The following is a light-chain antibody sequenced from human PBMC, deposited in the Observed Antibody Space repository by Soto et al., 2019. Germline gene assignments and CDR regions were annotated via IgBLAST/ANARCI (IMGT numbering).Light chain of an antibody. CDR3: QEANSFT. Sequence: DIQMTQSPSSVSASVGDRVTITCRASQPVSSWLAWYQQKPGEAPKLLLYAISSLQTGVPTRFGGSGSGTDFTLTIRNLQPEDYERYYCQEANSFTFGGGTKVDIK. J-gene: IGKJ4*01. V-gene: IGKV1-12*02. CDR2: AIS. CDR1: QPVSSW.